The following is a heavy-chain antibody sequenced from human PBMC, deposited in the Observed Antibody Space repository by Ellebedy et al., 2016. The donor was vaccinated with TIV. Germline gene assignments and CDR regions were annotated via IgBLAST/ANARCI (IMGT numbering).Heavy chain of an antibody. D-gene: IGHD2-15*01. CDR3: ARGGHCSDGTCYLIDH. V-gene: IGHV3-30*03. CDR2: ISYDGSHI. J-gene: IGHJ4*02. Sequence: GGSLRPSCAGSGFNFRSTAIHWVRQAPGKGLEWVTIISYDGSHIRYVDSVKGRFTISRDNSKNTVYLQMNSLRPEDTALYYCARGGHCSDGTCYLIDHWGQGTLVTVS. CDR1: GFNFRSTA.